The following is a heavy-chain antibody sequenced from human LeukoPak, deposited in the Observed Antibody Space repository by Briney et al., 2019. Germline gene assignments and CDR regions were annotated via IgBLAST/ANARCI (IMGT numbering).Heavy chain of an antibody. V-gene: IGHV3-66*01. CDR1: GFTVSSNY. J-gene: IGHJ4*02. CDR3: ASTSPDCSGGSCYSYYFDH. CDR2: IYSGGST. Sequence: PGGSLRLSCAASGFTVSSNYMSWVRQAPGKGLEWVSVIYSGGSTYYADSVKGRFTISRDNSKNTLYLQMNSLRAGDTAVYYCASTSPDCSGGSCYSYYFDHWGQGTLVTVSS. D-gene: IGHD2-15*01.